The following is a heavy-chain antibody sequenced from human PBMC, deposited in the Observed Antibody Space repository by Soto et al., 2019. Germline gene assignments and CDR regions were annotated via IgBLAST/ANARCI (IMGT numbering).Heavy chain of an antibody. CDR3: ARVGAYDYIWGSYRNNWFDP. V-gene: IGHV4-59*01. CDR1: GGSISSYY. D-gene: IGHD3-16*02. J-gene: IGHJ5*02. Sequence: SETLSLTCTVSGGSISSYYWSWIRQPQGKGLEWIGYIYYSGSTNYNPSLKSRVTISVDTSKNQFSLKLSSVTAADTAVYYCARVGAYDYIWGSYRNNWFDPWGQGTLVTVSS. CDR2: IYYSGST.